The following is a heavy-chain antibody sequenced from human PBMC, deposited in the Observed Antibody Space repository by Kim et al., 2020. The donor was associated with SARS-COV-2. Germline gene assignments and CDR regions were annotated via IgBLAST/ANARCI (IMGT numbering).Heavy chain of an antibody. CDR3: AKHGDSRSFDY. Sequence: GGSLRLSCAASGFTFSNNAMSWVRQAPGKGLEWVSLISGGGGNTFYADSVKGRFTISRDNSKNTLYLQMNSLRAEDTAVYYCAKHGDSRSFDYWGQGTLV. V-gene: IGHV3-23*01. D-gene: IGHD3-22*01. CDR2: ISGGGGNT. J-gene: IGHJ4*02. CDR1: GFTFSNNA.